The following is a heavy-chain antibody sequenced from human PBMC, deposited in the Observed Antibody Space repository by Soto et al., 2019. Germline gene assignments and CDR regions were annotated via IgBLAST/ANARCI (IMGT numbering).Heavy chain of an antibody. J-gene: IGHJ6*02. D-gene: IGHD6-13*01. CDR3: AKRQQQLVLGRYYGMDV. Sequence: GGSLRLSCAASGFTFNNYAMNWVRQAPGKGLEWVSRIGQSGATAYYTDSVEGRFTISRDNSKNTVDLQMNSLRADDTGVYYCAKRQQQLVLGRYYGMDVWGPGTTVTVSS. CDR2: IGQSGATA. CDR1: GFTFNNYA. V-gene: IGHV3-23*01.